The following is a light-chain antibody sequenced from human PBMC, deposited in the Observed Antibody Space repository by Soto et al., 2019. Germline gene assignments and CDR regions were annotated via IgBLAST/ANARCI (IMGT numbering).Light chain of an antibody. Sequence: EIVLTQSPDTVSLSPGERATLSCRASQRVTSDYLGWYQQKPGQAPRLLIYGASSRATGIPDRFSGSGSGTDFTLTISTLEPEDFALNYCQHYSSSFGGGTRVEIK. CDR3: QHYSSS. V-gene: IGKV3-20*01. CDR1: QRVTSDY. CDR2: GAS. J-gene: IGKJ4*01.